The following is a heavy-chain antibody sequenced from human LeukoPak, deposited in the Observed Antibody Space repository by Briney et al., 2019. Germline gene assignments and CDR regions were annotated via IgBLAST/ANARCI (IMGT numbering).Heavy chain of an antibody. CDR1: GGSISSSSYY. V-gene: IGHV4-39*01. CDR3: ARGYYYGSGSPDY. D-gene: IGHD3-10*01. Sequence: SETLSLTCTVSGGSISSSSYYWGWIRQPPGKGLEWIGSIYYSGSTYYNPSLKSRVTISVDTSKNQFSLKLSSVTAADTPVYYCARGYYYGSGSPDYWGQGTLVTVPS. J-gene: IGHJ4*02. CDR2: IYYSGST.